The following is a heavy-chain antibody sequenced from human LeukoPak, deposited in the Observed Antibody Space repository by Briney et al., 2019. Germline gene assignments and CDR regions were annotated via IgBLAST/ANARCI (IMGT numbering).Heavy chain of an antibody. D-gene: IGHD1-14*01. V-gene: IGHV4-4*07. Sequence: SETLSLTCTASGGSISNYYWTWIRQPAGKGLEWIGRIFATGITDYNPSLKSRVTMSVDTSKNQFSLKMTSVTDADTAVYYCARGPGSATAESFDVWGQGTMVTISS. CDR1: GGSISNYY. CDR2: IFATGIT. CDR3: ARGPGSATAESFDV. J-gene: IGHJ3*01.